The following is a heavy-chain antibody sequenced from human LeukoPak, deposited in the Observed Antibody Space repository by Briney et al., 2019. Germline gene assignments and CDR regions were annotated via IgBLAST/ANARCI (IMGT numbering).Heavy chain of an antibody. D-gene: IGHD6-6*01. J-gene: IGHJ4*02. CDR2: IYYSGST. CDR3: ARSQSVAARPRD. CDR1: GGSISSSSYY. V-gene: IGHV4-39*01. Sequence: PSETLSLTCTVSGGSISSSSYYWGWIRQPPGKGLEWIGSIYYSGSTYYNPSLKSRVTISVDTSKNQFSLKLSSVTAADTAVYYCARSQSVAARPRDWGQGTLVTVSS.